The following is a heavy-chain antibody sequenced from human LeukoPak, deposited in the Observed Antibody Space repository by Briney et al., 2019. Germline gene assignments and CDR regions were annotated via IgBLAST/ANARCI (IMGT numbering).Heavy chain of an antibody. CDR3: ARGGDSYGFDY. V-gene: IGHV4-34*01. CDR1: GGSFSGYY. D-gene: IGHD5-18*01. Sequence: KPSETLSLTCAVYGGSFSGYYWSWIRQPPGKGLEWIGEINHSGSTNYNPSLKSRVTISVDTSKNQFSLKLSSVTAADTAVYYCARGGDSYGFDYWGQGTLVTVSS. J-gene: IGHJ4*02. CDR2: INHSGST.